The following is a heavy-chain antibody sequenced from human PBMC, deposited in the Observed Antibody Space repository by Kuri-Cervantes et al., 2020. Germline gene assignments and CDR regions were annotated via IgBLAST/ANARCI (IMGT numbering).Heavy chain of an antibody. CDR2: IYHTGYT. CDR1: GDSMKHDDYF. CDR3: ARRAAFDDVLTGYSSYYMDV. Sequence: SETLSLTCTVSGDSMKHDDYFWSWIRQPPGKGLEWIGDIYHTGYTYYTPSLESRVTISLDTSNKQFSLRLNSVTAADTAVYYCARRAAFDDVLTGYSSYYMDVWGKGTTVTVSS. D-gene: IGHD3-9*01. J-gene: IGHJ6*03. V-gene: IGHV4-30-4*08.